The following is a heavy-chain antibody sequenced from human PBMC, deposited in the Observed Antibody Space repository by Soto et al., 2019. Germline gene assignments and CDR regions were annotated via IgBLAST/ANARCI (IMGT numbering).Heavy chain of an antibody. CDR3: ARDEGLWPRYYYYGMDV. Sequence: SVKVSCKASGGTFSSYAISWVRQAPGQGLEWMGGIIPIFGTANYAQKFQGRVTITADESTSTAYMELSSLRSEDTAVYYCARDEGLWPRYYYYGMDVWGQGTTVTVSS. J-gene: IGHJ6*02. D-gene: IGHD3-16*01. V-gene: IGHV1-69*13. CDR1: GGTFSSYA. CDR2: IIPIFGTA.